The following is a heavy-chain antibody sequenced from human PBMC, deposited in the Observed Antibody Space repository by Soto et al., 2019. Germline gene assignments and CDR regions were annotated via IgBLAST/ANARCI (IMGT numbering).Heavy chain of an antibody. D-gene: IGHD2-15*01. CDR1: GYTFTSYA. V-gene: IGHV1-3*01. CDR2: INAGNGNT. Sequence: ASVKVSCKASGYTFTSYAMHWVRHAPVQRLEWMGWINAGNGNTKYSQKFQGRVTITRDTSASTAYMELSSLRSEDTAVYDCARGGSVLYGMDVWGQGTTVTLSS. CDR3: ARGGSVLYGMDV. J-gene: IGHJ6*02.